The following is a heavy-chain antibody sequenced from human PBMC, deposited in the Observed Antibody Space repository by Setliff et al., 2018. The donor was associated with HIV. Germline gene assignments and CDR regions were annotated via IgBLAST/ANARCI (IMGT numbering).Heavy chain of an antibody. CDR1: GDSISSDSYY. Sequence: SETLSLTCTVSGDSISSDSYYWSWIRQPAGKGLEWIGHIYTSGRTNYNPSLKSRVTISVDTSKSQFSLKLTSVTAADTAAYFCARVSTDYVWGSFLSSGPYYFDFWGQGALVTVSS. V-gene: IGHV4-61*09. CDR3: ARVSTDYVWGSFLSSGPYYFDF. CDR2: IYTSGRT. D-gene: IGHD3-16*01. J-gene: IGHJ4*02.